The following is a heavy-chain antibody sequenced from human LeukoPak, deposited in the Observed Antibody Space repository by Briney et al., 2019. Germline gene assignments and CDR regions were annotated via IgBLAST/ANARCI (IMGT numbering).Heavy chain of an antibody. CDR1: GGTFSSYA. J-gene: IGHJ6*02. Sequence: SVKVSCKASGGTFSSYAINWVRQAPGQGLEWMGKIIPVHGKPNYAQQFQGRVTITADESTSTAYLELSSLKSEDTAVYYCAREGRITTPGTIYFYFGLDLWGQGTTVIVSS. CDR3: AREGRITTPGTIYFYFGLDL. CDR2: IIPVHGKP. V-gene: IGHV1-69*11. D-gene: IGHD6-13*01.